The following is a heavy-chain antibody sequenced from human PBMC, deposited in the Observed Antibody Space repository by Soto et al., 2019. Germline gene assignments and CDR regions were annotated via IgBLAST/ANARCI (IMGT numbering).Heavy chain of an antibody. J-gene: IGHJ3*02. D-gene: IGHD6-6*01. CDR3: ARDAAARPNDAFDI. Sequence: SQTLSLTCAISGDSVSSNSAAWNRIRQSPSRGLEWLGRTYYRSKWYNDYAVSVKSRITINPDTSKNQFSLQLNSVTPEDTAVYYCARDAAARPNDAFDIWGQGKMVTVS. CDR2: TYYRSKWYN. V-gene: IGHV6-1*01. CDR1: GDSVSSNSAA.